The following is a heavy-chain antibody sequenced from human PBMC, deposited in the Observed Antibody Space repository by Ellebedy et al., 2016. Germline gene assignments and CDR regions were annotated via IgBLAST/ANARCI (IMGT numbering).Heavy chain of an antibody. CDR3: RQGHYADL. J-gene: IGHJ4*02. CDR1: GLTFSNFF. V-gene: IGHV3-23*01. CDR2: ISPGSDIT. Sequence: GGSLRLXXAASGLTFSNFFMSWVRQAPGKGLEWVSTISPGSDITRLADSVKGRFTISRDNFKNSVYLRMNSLRVEDTAVYYCRQGHYADLWGQGTLVTVSS. D-gene: IGHD4-17*01.